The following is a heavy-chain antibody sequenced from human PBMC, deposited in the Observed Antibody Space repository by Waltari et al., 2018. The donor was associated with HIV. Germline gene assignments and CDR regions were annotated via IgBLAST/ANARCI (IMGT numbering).Heavy chain of an antibody. D-gene: IGHD3-16*01. J-gene: IGHJ4*02. CDR3: ARDMMIMFPAPFDH. Sequence: QVQLVQSGADMKKPGASVKVSCKASGYTFTAYYIHWIRQARGQGPEWMGRIDPNGGGTDYAQKFQGRVTMTRDMSNSTIYMELSRLKSDDTAIYYCARDMMIMFPAPFDHWGQGTLVTV. CDR1: GYTFTAYY. CDR2: IDPNGGGT. V-gene: IGHV1-2*06.